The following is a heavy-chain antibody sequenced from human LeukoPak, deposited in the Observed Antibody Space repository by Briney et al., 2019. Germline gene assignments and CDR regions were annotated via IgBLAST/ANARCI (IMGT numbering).Heavy chain of an antibody. V-gene: IGHV4-34*01. CDR1: GGSFSGYY. Sequence: SETLSLTCAVYGGSFSGYYWSWIRQPPGKGLEWIGSIYYSGSTYYNPSLKSRVTISVDTSKNQFSLKLSSVTAADTAVYYCASAGVVVVAAPTFDYWGQGTLVTVSS. D-gene: IGHD2-15*01. CDR2: IYYSGST. CDR3: ASAGVVVVAAPTFDY. J-gene: IGHJ4*02.